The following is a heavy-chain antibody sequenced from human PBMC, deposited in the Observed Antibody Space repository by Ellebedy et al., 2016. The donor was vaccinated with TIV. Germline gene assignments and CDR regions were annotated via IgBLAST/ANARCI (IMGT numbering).Heavy chain of an antibody. V-gene: IGHV3-33*08. D-gene: IGHD3-3*01. CDR2: IWYDGSNK. J-gene: IGHJ6*03. CDR1: GFTFSSYA. Sequence: GGSLRLXXAASGFTFSSYAMHWVRQAPGKGLEWVAVIWYDGSNKYYADSVKGRFTISRDNSKNTLYLQMNSLRAEDTAVYYCARKGFWSGYYEGVRYYYMDVWGKGTTVTVSS. CDR3: ARKGFWSGYYEGVRYYYMDV.